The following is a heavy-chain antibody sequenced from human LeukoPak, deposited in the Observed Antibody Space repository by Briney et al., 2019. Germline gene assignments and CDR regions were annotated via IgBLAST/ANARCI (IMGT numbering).Heavy chain of an antibody. V-gene: IGHV3-33*06. Sequence: GGSLRLSCAASGFTFSSYGMHWVRQAPGKGLEWVAVIWYDGSNKYYADSVKGRFTISRDNSKNTLYLQMNSLRAEDTAVYYCAKGRVLYDFWSALLDYWGQGTLVTVSS. CDR3: AKGRVLYDFWSALLDY. D-gene: IGHD3-3*01. J-gene: IGHJ4*02. CDR2: IWYDGSNK. CDR1: GFTFSSYG.